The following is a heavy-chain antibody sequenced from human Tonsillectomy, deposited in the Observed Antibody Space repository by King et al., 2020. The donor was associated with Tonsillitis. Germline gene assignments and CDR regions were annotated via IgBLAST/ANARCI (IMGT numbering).Heavy chain of an antibody. CDR2: IAYDGGNK. Sequence: QLVQSGGGVVQPGRSLRLSCAASGFTFSSYGMHWVRQAPGKGLEWVAVIAYDGGNKNYGDSMKGRFTISRDNSKNTLYLQMNSLRAEDTAVYYCAKEEVGFDYWGQGTLVTVSS. V-gene: IGHV3-30*18. CDR3: AKEEVGFDY. J-gene: IGHJ4*02. CDR1: GFTFSSYG.